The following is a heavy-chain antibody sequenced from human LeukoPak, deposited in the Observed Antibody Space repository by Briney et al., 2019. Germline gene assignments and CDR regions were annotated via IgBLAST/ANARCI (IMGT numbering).Heavy chain of an antibody. CDR3: ARSPIRSGSDDY. J-gene: IGHJ4*02. CDR2: ISSSGSTI. V-gene: IGHV3-11*01. D-gene: IGHD3-10*01. CDR1: GLTFSDYY. Sequence: PGGSLRLSCAASGLTFSDYYMSWVRQAPGKGQEWVSYISSSGSTIYYADSVKGRFTISRDNAKNSLYLQMNSLRAEDTAVYYCARSPIRSGSDDYWGQGTLVTVSS.